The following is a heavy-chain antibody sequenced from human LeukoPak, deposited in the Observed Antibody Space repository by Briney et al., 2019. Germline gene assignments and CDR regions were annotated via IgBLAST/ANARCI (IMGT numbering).Heavy chain of an antibody. CDR1: GFTFSAYF. CDR2: ISSSGSTI. V-gene: IGHV3-11*04. Sequence: GGSLRLSCAASGFTFSAYFMTWLRQAPGKGLEWVSYISSSGSTIYYVDSVKGRFTISRDNAKNSLYLQMNSLRAEDTAVYYCARGWAAAAYFDYWGQGTLVTVSS. J-gene: IGHJ4*02. D-gene: IGHD6-13*01. CDR3: ARGWAAAAYFDY.